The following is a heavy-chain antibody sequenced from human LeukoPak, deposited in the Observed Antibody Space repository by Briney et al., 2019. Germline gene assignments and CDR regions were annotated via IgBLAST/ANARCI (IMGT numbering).Heavy chain of an antibody. D-gene: IGHD6-19*01. V-gene: IGHV4-59*01. CDR3: ASRGSGWYFDY. Sequence: SETLSLTCTVSGGSISSYYWSWIRQPPGKGLEWIGYIYYSGSTNYNPSLKSRVTISVDTSKNQFSLKLSSVSAADTAVYYCASRGSGWYFDYWGQGTLVTVSS. CDR1: GGSISSYY. J-gene: IGHJ4*02. CDR2: IYYSGST.